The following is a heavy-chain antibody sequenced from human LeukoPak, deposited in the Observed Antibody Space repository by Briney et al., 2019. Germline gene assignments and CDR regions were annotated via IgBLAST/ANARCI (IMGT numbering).Heavy chain of an antibody. D-gene: IGHD5-18*01. CDR3: AKDHSVAWIQLWFQVTDY. V-gene: IGHV3-30*18. CDR1: GFTFSSYG. CDR2: ISYDGSNK. J-gene: IGHJ4*02. Sequence: GGSLRLSCAASGFTFSSYGMHWVRQAPGKGLEWVAVISYDGSNKYYADSVKGRFTISRDNSKNTLYLQMNSLRAGDTAVYYCAKDHSVAWIQLWFQVTDYWGQGTLVTVSS.